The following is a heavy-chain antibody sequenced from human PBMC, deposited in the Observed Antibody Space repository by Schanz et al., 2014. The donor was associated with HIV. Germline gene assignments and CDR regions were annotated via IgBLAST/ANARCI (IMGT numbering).Heavy chain of an antibody. J-gene: IGHJ4*02. CDR2: ISGGSGDK. CDR1: GFTFSNDG. Sequence: EVQLVESGGGVVQPGTSLRLSCVASGFTFSNDGMHWVRQAPGKGLEWLSSISGGSGDKLYADSIKGRFTISRDNANNSVYLQMNSLRGEDTAVYYCVRETSSGVDYLDYWGQGTLVTVSS. D-gene: IGHD3-10*01. V-gene: IGHV3-21*01. CDR3: VRETSSGVDYLDY.